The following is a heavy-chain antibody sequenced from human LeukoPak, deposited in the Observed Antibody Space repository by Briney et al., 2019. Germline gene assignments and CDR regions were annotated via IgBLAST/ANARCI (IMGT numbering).Heavy chain of an antibody. J-gene: IGHJ4*02. Sequence: SETLSLTCAVYGGSFSGYYWSWIRQPPGKGLEWIGEINHSGSTNYNPSLKSRVTISVDTSKNQFSLKLSCVTAADTAVYYCARGRSYRTDSSGYYFFDYWGQGTLVTVSS. V-gene: IGHV4-34*01. CDR1: GGSFSGYY. D-gene: IGHD3-22*01. CDR3: ARGRSYRTDSSGYYFFDY. CDR2: INHSGST.